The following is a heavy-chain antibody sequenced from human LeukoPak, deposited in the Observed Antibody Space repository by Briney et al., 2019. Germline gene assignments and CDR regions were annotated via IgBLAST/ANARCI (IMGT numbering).Heavy chain of an antibody. J-gene: IGHJ6*02. CDR1: GYTFTSYG. CDR3: AKDVSGSGEYYYYYYGMDV. V-gene: IGHV1-18*01. Sequence: ASVKVSCKASGYTFTSYGISWVRQAPGQGLEWMGWISAYNGNTNYAQKLQGRVTMTTDTSTSTAYMELRSLRSDDTAVYYCAKDVSGSGEYYYYYYGMDVWGQGTTVTVSS. CDR2: ISAYNGNT. D-gene: IGHD1-26*01.